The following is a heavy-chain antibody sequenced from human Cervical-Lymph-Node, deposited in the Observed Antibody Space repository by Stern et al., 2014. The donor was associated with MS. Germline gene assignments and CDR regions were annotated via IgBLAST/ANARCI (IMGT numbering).Heavy chain of an antibody. CDR3: ARDPSTTASDWFFDL. V-gene: IGHV4-59*02. J-gene: IGHJ2*01. CDR1: GGAVSDYY. Sequence: QLQLQESGPGLVKPSETLSLTCTVSGGAVSDYYWTWIRQRPGKGLEWIGYIYDTGTTNYNPSLHSRVTITLDTSQNQVSLRLRSVTAADTAVYYCARDPSTTASDWFFDLWGRGSLVTVSS. CDR2: IYDTGTT. D-gene: IGHD2-21*02.